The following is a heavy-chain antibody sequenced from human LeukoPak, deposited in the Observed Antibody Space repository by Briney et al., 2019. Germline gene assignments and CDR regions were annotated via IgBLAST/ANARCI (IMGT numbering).Heavy chain of an antibody. V-gene: IGHV3-21*01. CDR1: GFTFSSYS. CDR3: ARDLVTMVRGVIENDY. J-gene: IGHJ4*02. CDR2: ISSSSSYI. D-gene: IGHD3-10*01. Sequence: GGSLRLSCAASGFTFSSYSMNWVRQAPGKGLEWVSSISSSSSYIYYADSVKGRFTISRDNAKNSLYLQMNSLRAEDTAVYYCARDLVTMVRGVIENDYWGQGTLVTVSP.